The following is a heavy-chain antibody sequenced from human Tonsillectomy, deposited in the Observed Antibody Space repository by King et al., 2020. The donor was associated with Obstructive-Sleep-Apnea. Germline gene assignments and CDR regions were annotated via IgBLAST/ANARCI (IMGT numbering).Heavy chain of an antibody. J-gene: IGHJ5*02. Sequence: QVQLQQWGAGLLKPSETLSLTCAVYGGSFSGYYWSWIRQPPGKGLEWIGEINHSGSTNYNPSLNSRVTISVDTSKNQFSLKLSSVTAADTAVYYCARAKGYCSSTSCYPREFDPWGQGTLVTVSS. CDR2: INHSGST. CDR3: ARAKGYCSSTSCYPREFDP. CDR1: GGSFSGYY. V-gene: IGHV4-34*01. D-gene: IGHD2-2*01.